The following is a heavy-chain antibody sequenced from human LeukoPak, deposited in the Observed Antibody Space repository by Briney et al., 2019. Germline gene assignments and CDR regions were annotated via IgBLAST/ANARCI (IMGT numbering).Heavy chain of an antibody. D-gene: IGHD7-27*01. CDR3: AKDGGLWVSAHWGDS. V-gene: IGHV3-74*01. CDR2: INSDGSST. J-gene: IGHJ4*02. Sequence: GGSLRLSCAASGFTFSSYWMHWVRQAPGKGLVWVSRINSDGSSTSYADSVKGRFTISRDNSKNTLYLQMNSLRAEDTAVYYCAKDGGLWVSAHWGDSWGRGTLVTVSS. CDR1: GFTFSSYW.